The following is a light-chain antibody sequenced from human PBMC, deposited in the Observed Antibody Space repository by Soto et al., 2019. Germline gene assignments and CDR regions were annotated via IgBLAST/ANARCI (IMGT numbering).Light chain of an antibody. J-gene: IGKJ3*01. Sequence: EIVLTQSPGTLSLSPGERAILTCRASQSVTSSFLAWYQQRPGQAPRLLIYGASTRASGIPDRFSGSGSGTDFTLIISRLAPADFAMYYCHQYGSSPLTFGPGTKVDIK. V-gene: IGKV3-20*01. CDR3: HQYGSSPLT. CDR2: GAS. CDR1: QSVTSSF.